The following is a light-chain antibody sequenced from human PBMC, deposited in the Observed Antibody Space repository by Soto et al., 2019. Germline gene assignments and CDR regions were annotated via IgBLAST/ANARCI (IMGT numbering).Light chain of an antibody. CDR2: MGF. CDR1: QSLLHKNGNNY. Sequence: DIVMTQSPLSLPVTPGEAASISCRSSQSLLHKNGNNYFNWYLQKPGQSPQLLIYMGFKRASGVPDRFSGSGSGTYFTLKISRVEAEDAAVYYCMQALQTPRTFGQGTKVEIK. V-gene: IGKV2-28*01. J-gene: IGKJ1*01. CDR3: MQALQTPRT.